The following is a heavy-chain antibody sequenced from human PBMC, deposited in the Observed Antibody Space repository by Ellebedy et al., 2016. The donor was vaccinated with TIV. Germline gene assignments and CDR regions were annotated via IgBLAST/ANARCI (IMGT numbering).Heavy chain of an antibody. Sequence: AASVKVSCKASGGTFSSYAIIWARPPPGQGLEWMGGIIPIFGTANYAQKFQGRVTITADESTSTAYMELSSLRSEDTAVYYCARLGRGWFDPWGQGTLVTVSS. J-gene: IGHJ5*02. CDR2: IIPIFGTA. V-gene: IGHV1-69*13. CDR3: ARLGRGWFDP. CDR1: GGTFSSYA. D-gene: IGHD3-16*01.